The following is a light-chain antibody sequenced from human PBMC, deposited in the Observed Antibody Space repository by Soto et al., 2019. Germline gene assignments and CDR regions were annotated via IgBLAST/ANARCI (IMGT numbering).Light chain of an antibody. V-gene: IGKV3-15*01. Sequence: EIVMTQSPVTLSVSPGERGTLSCRASQSINSDLAWYQQKPGQAPRLLIYGASTRATDIPARISGSGSGTDFTLTISSLQSEDFAVDYCQQYNKWPPQYTFGQGTKLEIK. J-gene: IGKJ2*01. CDR3: QQYNKWPPQYT. CDR1: QSINSD. CDR2: GAS.